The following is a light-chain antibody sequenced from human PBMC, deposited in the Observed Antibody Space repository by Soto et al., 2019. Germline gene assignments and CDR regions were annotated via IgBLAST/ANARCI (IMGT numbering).Light chain of an antibody. Sequence: EIVLTQSPATLSLSPGDRATLSCRASQGVSSNLAWYQQKPGQAPRLLIYGASTRATEIPARFSGSGSGTEFTLAISSLQSEDFAVYYCQQSHDWPRTFGQGTKVEIK. CDR3: QQSHDWPRT. V-gene: IGKV3-15*01. CDR1: QGVSSN. J-gene: IGKJ1*01. CDR2: GAS.